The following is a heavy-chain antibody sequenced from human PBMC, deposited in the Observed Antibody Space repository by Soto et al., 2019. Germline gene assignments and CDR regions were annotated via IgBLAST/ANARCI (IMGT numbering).Heavy chain of an antibody. J-gene: IGHJ6*02. CDR3: ARGTMLRGPGYYYAMDV. D-gene: IGHD3-10*01. Sequence: TCTVSGDSISRNGYFWTWIRQHPGKGLEWIGYIYYSGSSYYNPSLKSRVIISVDTSKNHFSLNLTAVTAADTAVYYCARGTMLRGPGYYYAMDVWGQGTTVTVSS. CDR2: IYYSGSS. CDR1: GDSISRNGYF. V-gene: IGHV4-31*03.